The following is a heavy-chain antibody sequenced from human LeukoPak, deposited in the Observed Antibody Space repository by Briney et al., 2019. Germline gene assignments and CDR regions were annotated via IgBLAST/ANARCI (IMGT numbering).Heavy chain of an antibody. CDR3: ATSLATTGFYHF. CDR2: IYRSGST. V-gene: IGHV4-31*01. Sequence: PSQTLSLTCTVSGGSIRSDGYYWSWIRQHPGKGLEWIGYIYRSGSTYHNPSLKSQLTISADASKNQFSLRLTSVTAADTAVYYCATSLATTGFYHFWGQGTLVTVSS. D-gene: IGHD4-11*01. CDR1: GGSIRSDGYY. J-gene: IGHJ4*02.